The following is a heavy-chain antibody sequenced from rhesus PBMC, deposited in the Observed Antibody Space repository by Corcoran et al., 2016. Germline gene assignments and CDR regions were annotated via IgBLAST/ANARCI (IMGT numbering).Heavy chain of an antibody. D-gene: IGHD4-35*01. Sequence: QVQLQESGPGLVKPSETLSLTCAVSGGSISSGYYYWSWIRQPPGKGLEWVGYTTYRGGTSYNPSLKSRVTSSRATSKNQFSLKLSSVTAADTAVYYCARYEGYGNRNYYGLDSWGQGVVVTVSS. CDR1: GGSISSGYYY. CDR2: TTYRGGT. CDR3: ARYEGYGNRNYYGLDS. V-gene: IGHV4-122*02. J-gene: IGHJ6*01.